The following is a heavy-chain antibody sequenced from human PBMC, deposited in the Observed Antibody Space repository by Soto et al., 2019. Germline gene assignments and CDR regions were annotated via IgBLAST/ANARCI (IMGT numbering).Heavy chain of an antibody. V-gene: IGHV3-30*04. CDR2: ISKDGGSE. CDR3: ARDVGFGELSPRIYYYYYGMDV. Sequence: QVQLVESGGGVVQRGRSLRLSCASSGFTLSLYPLHWVRQPPGKGLEWVAVISKDGGSEYYADSVRGRFTISRDHSKSTLYLEMNSLRTEDTAVYFCARDVGFGELSPRIYYYYYGMDVSGRGTTVTVSS. J-gene: IGHJ6*02. CDR1: GFTLSLYP. D-gene: IGHD3-10*01.